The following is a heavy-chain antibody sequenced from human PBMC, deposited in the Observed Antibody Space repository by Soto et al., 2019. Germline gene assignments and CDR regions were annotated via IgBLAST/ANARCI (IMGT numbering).Heavy chain of an antibody. CDR1: AFTFSSYA. Sequence: GGSLRLSCAASAFTFSSYAMSWVRQAPGKGLEWVSAISGSGGSTYYADSVKGRFAISRDNSKNTLYLQMNSLRAEDTAVYYCAKDPHGYCGGDCHFDDWGQGTLVTVSS. J-gene: IGHJ4*02. CDR3: AKDPHGYCGGDCHFDD. V-gene: IGHV3-23*01. CDR2: ISGSGGST. D-gene: IGHD2-21*02.